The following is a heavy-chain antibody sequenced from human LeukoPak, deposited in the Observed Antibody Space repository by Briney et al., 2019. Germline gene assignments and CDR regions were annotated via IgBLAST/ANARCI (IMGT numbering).Heavy chain of an antibody. CDR3: ARDTYYDFWSGFSSYYYYYYYMDV. CDR2: IKQDGSEK. CDR1: GFTFSSYW. D-gene: IGHD3-3*01. Sequence: GGSLRLSCAASGFTFSSYWMSWVRQAPGKGLEWEANIKQDGSEKYYVDSVKGRFTISRDNAKNSLYLQMNSLRAEDTAVYYCARDTYYDFWSGFSSYYYYYYYMDVWGKGTTVTVSS. J-gene: IGHJ6*03. V-gene: IGHV3-7*01.